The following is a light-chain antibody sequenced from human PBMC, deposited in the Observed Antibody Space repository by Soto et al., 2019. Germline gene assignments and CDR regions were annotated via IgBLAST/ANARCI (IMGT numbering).Light chain of an antibody. Sequence: QSVLTQPASVSGSPGQSITISCTGTSSDIGSYNLVSWYQQHPGKAPKLMIYEVTKRPSGVSNRFSGSKSSNTASLTISWLQAEDEADYYCCSYAGSSPFVFGTGTKVTVL. CDR3: CSYAGSSPFV. CDR2: EVT. V-gene: IGLV2-23*02. J-gene: IGLJ1*01. CDR1: SSDIGSYNL.